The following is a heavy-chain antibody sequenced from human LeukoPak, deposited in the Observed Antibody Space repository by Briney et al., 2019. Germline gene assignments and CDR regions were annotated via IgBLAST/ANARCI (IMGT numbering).Heavy chain of an antibody. CDR2: IYYSGST. D-gene: IGHD2-2*01. Sequence: SETLSLTCTVSGASLSSSTYYWGWIRQPPGKGLERIGNIYYSGSTYYSPSLKSRVTISLDTSKNQFSLKLSSVTAADTAVYYCAREPEYCSSTSCYAEFDPWGQGTLVTVSS. CDR1: GASLSSSTYY. V-gene: IGHV4-39*07. J-gene: IGHJ5*02. CDR3: AREPEYCSSTSCYAEFDP.